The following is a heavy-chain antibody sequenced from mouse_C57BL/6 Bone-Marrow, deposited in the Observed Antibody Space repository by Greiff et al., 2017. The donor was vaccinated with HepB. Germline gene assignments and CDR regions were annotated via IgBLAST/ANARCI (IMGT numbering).Heavy chain of an antibody. Sequence: QVHVKQPGAELVRPGSSVKLSCKASGYTFTSYWMHWVKQRPIQGLEWNGNIDPSDSETHYNQKFKDKATLTVDKSSSTAYMQLSSLTSEDSAVYYCARSIYGNYVAYWGQGTLVTVSA. V-gene: IGHV1-52*01. CDR1: GYTFTSYW. J-gene: IGHJ3*01. CDR2: IDPSDSET. D-gene: IGHD2-1*01. CDR3: ARSIYGNYVAY.